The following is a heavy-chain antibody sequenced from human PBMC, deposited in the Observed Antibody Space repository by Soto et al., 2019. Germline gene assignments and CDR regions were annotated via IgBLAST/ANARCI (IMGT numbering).Heavy chain of an antibody. Sequence: WGSRRLSCAASGFTFSSYWMSWVRQAPGKGLEWVANIKQDGSEKYYVDSVKGRFTISRDNAKNSLYLQMNSLRAEDTAVYYCARCYDFWSGYWPYYFESWGKGNMVAVSS. D-gene: IGHD3-3*01. CDR3: ARCYDFWSGYWPYYFES. V-gene: IGHV3-7*01. CDR2: IKQDGSEK. J-gene: IGHJ4*02. CDR1: GFTFSSYW.